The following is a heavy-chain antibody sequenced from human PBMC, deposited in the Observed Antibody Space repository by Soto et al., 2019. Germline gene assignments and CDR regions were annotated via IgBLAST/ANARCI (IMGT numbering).Heavy chain of an antibody. CDR1: SFTFSSYW. CDR2: IKQGGSEN. J-gene: IGHJ6*02. D-gene: IGHD3-3*01. CDR3: ARPIFGPVMDV. V-gene: IGHV3-7*01. Sequence: GGSLRLSCAASSFTFSSYWLSWVRQAPGKGLEWVATIKQGGSENYYVDSVKGRFTISRDNAKNSLFLQMNSLAVEDTAVYYCARPIFGPVMDVWGQGTTVTVSS.